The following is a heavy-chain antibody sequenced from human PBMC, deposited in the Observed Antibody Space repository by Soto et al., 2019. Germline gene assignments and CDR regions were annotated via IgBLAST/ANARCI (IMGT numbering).Heavy chain of an antibody. D-gene: IGHD3-22*01. CDR1: GSSFATHG. CDR3: ARVRTPYYYDSSGYHHDAFDI. J-gene: IGHJ3*02. CDR2: INSYNGST. Sequence: ASLKVSCNSSGSSFATHGIAGVRHTTGQGLELMGLINSYNGSTSYAQKLQGRVTMTRDTSTSTVYMELSSLRSEDTAVYYCARVRTPYYYDSSGYHHDAFDIWGQGAMVTVSS. V-gene: IGHV1-46*04.